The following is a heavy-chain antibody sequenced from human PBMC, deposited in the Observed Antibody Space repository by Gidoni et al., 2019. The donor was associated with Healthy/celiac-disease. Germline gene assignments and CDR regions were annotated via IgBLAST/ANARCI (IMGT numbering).Heavy chain of an antibody. J-gene: IGHJ3*02. CDR2: IYHSGST. Sequence: QVQLQESGPGLVKPSGTLSLTCAVSGGSISSSNWWSWVRQPPGKGLEWIGEIYHSGSTNYNPSLKSRVTISVDKSKNQFSLKLSSVTAADTAVYYCARVDYYDSSGYKHDAFDIWGQGTMVTVSS. CDR1: GGSISSSNW. V-gene: IGHV4-4*02. CDR3: ARVDYYDSSGYKHDAFDI. D-gene: IGHD3-22*01.